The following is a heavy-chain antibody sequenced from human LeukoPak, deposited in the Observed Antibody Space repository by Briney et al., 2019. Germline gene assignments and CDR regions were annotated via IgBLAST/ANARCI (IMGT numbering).Heavy chain of an antibody. CDR1: GFTFSSYA. D-gene: IGHD4-17*01. V-gene: IGHV3-23*01. Sequence: PGRSLRLSCAASGFTFSSYAMTWVRQAPGKGLEWVSAISGSGVSTYYADSVKGRFTISRDNSKNTLYLQMSSLRAEDTAVYYCAREALFYGDYDYWGQGTLVTVSS. CDR3: AREALFYGDYDY. CDR2: ISGSGVST. J-gene: IGHJ4*02.